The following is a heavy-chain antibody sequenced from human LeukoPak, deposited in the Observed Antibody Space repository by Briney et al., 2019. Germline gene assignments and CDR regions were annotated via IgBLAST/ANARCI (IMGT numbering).Heavy chain of an antibody. CDR1: GFTFSSYA. CDR3: AKAGGNAGYFQH. J-gene: IGHJ1*01. V-gene: IGHV3-23*01. CDR2: ISGSGGST. Sequence: GGSLRLSCAASGFTFSSYAMSWVRQAPGKGLEWVSAISGSGGSTYYADSVKGWFTISRDNSKNTLYLQMNSLRAEDTAFYYCAKAGGNAGYFQHWGQGTLVTVSS. D-gene: IGHD4-23*01.